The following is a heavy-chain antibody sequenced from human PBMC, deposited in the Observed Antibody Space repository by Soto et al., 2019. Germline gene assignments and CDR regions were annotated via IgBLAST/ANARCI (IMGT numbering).Heavy chain of an antibody. V-gene: IGHV3-30*09. D-gene: IGHD1-26*01. J-gene: IGHJ4*02. CDR3: ARAFSGSYPNFDY. CDR2: ITYDGANG. Sequence: LXLSCLASLFIFRSYAMHWVRQAPGKGLEWVAVITYDGANGYYADSVRGRFAISRDNSKSTLFLQMNSLRPEDTAVYYCARAFSGSYPNFDYWGQGTLVTV. CDR1: LFIFRSYA.